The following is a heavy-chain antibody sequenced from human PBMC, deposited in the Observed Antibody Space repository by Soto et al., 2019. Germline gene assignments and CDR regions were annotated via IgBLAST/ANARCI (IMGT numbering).Heavy chain of an antibody. CDR3: ARDLYIEGGYYDGMDV. CDR2: IYYSGST. CDR1: GGSISSGGYY. V-gene: IGHV4-31*03. Sequence: QVQLQESGPGLVKPSQTLSLTCTVSGGSISSGGYYWSWIRQHPGKGLEWIGYIYYSGSTYYNPSLKVRVIISVDTSKNQSSLKLSAVTAAGTAVYYCARDLYIEGGYYDGMDVWGQGTTVTVSS. D-gene: IGHD2-2*02. J-gene: IGHJ6*02.